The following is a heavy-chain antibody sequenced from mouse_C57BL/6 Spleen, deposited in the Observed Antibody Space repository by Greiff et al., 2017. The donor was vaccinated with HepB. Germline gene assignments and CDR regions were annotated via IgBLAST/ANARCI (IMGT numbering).Heavy chain of an antibody. CDR2: INPSSGYI. Sequence: VQLQQSGAELARPGASVKMSCKASGYTFTSYTMHWVKQRPGQGLEWIGYINPSSGYIKYNQKFKDKATLTADKSSSTAYMQLTSITSEEYSFYSCARRCVVDYFDYWGQGTTLTVSS. CDR3: ARRCVVDYFDY. D-gene: IGHD1-1*01. CDR1: GYTFTSYT. J-gene: IGHJ2*01. V-gene: IGHV1-4*01.